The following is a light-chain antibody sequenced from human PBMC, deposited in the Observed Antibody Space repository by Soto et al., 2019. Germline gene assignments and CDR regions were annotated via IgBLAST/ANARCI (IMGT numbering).Light chain of an antibody. CDR2: AAS. Sequence: IVLTQSPVPLSLSPGERATLSCRASQGVNSTYVAWYQQKPGQAPRLLIYAASIRATGIPDRFSGSGSGTDFILTISRLEPEDFVVYYYQHYGSSFTFGPGTKVDIK. CDR3: QHYGSSFT. CDR1: QGVNSTY. J-gene: IGKJ3*01. V-gene: IGKV3-20*01.